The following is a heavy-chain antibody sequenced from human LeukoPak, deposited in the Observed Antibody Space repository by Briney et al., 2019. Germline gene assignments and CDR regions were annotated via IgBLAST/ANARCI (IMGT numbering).Heavy chain of an antibody. V-gene: IGHV3-23*01. D-gene: IGHD2-15*01. CDR1: GFTFSRFG. J-gene: IGHJ4*02. CDR3: VKPRIIGLGWAQFDY. CDR2: FDGNADGT. Sequence: YPGGSLRLSCVTSGFTFSRFGMTWVRQPPGKGLEWVASFDGNADGTYYADSVKGRCTISRDNSKNTLYLQMNSLRAEDTAIYYCVKPRIIGLGWAQFDYWGQGSLVTVSS.